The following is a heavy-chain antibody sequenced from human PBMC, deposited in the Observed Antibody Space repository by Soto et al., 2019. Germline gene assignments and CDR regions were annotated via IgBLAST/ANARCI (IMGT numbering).Heavy chain of an antibody. CDR2: IIPIFGTA. CDR1: GGTLSSYA. CDR3: ARGQEDYYDSSGYYYYYGMDV. Sequence: QVQLVQSGAEVKKPGSSVKVSCKASGGTLSSYAISWVRQAPGQGLEWMGGIIPIFGTANYAQKFQGRVTITADESTSTAYMELSSLRSEDTAVYYCARGQEDYYDSSGYYYYYGMDVWGQGTTVTVSS. J-gene: IGHJ6*02. D-gene: IGHD3-22*01. V-gene: IGHV1-69*01.